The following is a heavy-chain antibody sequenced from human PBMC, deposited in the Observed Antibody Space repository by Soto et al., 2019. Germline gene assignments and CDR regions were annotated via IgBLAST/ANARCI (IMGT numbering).Heavy chain of an antibody. Sequence: PSETLSLTCTVPGGSISSYYWSWIRQPPGKGLEWIGYIYYSGSTNYNPSLKSRVTISVDTSKNQFSLKLSSVTAADTAVYYCARVSVGYCTNGVCYGLDYWGQGTLVTVSS. CDR3: ARVSVGYCTNGVCYGLDY. CDR2: IYYSGST. J-gene: IGHJ4*02. D-gene: IGHD2-8*01. CDR1: GGSISSYY. V-gene: IGHV4-59*01.